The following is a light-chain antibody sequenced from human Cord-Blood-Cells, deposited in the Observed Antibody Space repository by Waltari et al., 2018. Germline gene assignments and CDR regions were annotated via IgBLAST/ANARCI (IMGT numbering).Light chain of an antibody. V-gene: IGKV3-11*01. CDR2: DAP. CDR3: QQRSNWPPLYT. Sequence: EIVLTQSPATLSLSPGDRATLSCRASQSVSSYLAWYQQEPGQAPRLLIYDAPNRATGIPARFSGSGSGTDFTLTISSLEPEDCAVYYCQQRSNWPPLYTFGQGTKLEIK. J-gene: IGKJ2*01. CDR1: QSVSSY.